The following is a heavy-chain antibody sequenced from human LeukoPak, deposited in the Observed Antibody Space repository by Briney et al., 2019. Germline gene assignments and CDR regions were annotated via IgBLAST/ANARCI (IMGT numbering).Heavy chain of an antibody. CDR2: INHSGST. J-gene: IGHJ5*02. Sequence: PSETLSLTCAVYGGSFSGYYWSWIRQPPGKGLEWIGEINHSGSTNYNPSLKSRVTISVDTSKNQFSLKLSSVTAADTAVYYCARVRGFSWGNWFDPWGQGTLVTVSS. V-gene: IGHV4-34*01. CDR1: GGSFSGYY. CDR3: ARVRGFSWGNWFDP. D-gene: IGHD3-10*01.